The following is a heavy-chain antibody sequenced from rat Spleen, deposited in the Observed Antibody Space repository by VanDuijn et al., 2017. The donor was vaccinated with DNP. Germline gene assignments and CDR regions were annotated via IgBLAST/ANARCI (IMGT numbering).Heavy chain of an antibody. V-gene: IGHV5-29*01. CDR2: ISYNGSDI. CDR3: ARHGHTRYGGYSPSWFDY. CDR1: GFTFNDYY. D-gene: IGHD1-11*01. Sequence: EVLLVESDGGLVQPGRSLKLSCAVSGFTFNDYYMAWVRQAPAKGLEWVATISYNGSDIYYRDSVKGRFSISRDNAKSTLYLQVNSLRSEDTATYYCARHGHTRYGGYSPSWFDYWGQGVMVTVSS. J-gene: IGHJ2*01.